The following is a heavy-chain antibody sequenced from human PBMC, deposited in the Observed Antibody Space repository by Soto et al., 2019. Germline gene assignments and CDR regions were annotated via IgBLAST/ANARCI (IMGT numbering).Heavy chain of an antibody. CDR3: ARAKGYSYGPAFDY. J-gene: IGHJ4*02. D-gene: IGHD5-18*01. Sequence: KASETLSLTCTVSGGSISSGDYYWSWIRQPPGKGLERIGYIYYSGSTYYNPSLKSRVTISVDTSKNQFSLKLSSVTAADTAVYYCARAKGYSYGPAFDYWGQGTLVTVSS. V-gene: IGHV4-30-4*01. CDR2: IYYSGST. CDR1: GGSISSGDYY.